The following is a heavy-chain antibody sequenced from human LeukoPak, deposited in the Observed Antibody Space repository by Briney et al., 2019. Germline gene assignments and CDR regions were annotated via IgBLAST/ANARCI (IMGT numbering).Heavy chain of an antibody. D-gene: IGHD3-22*01. Sequence: SETLSLTCTVSGGSLSSYYWNWIRQPPGRGLEWIGYIYYSGSTNYNPSLKSRVTISVDASKNQFSLKVSSVTAADTAVYYCARGESSASNWFDPWGQGTLVTVSS. CDR3: ARGESSASNWFDP. J-gene: IGHJ5*02. CDR2: IYYSGST. V-gene: IGHV4-59*01. CDR1: GGSLSSYY.